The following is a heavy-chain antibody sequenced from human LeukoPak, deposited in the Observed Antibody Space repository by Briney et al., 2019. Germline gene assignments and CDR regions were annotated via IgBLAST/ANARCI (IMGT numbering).Heavy chain of an antibody. J-gene: IGHJ4*02. Sequence: QPGRSLRLSCAASGFTFSSYGMHWVRQAPGKGLEWVAVISYDGSNKYYADSVKGRFTISRDNAKNSLYLQMNSLRAEDTAVYYCARRSRYYDYVWGSSRRGYWGQGTLVTVSS. CDR1: GFTFSSYG. V-gene: IGHV3-30*03. D-gene: IGHD3-16*01. CDR3: ARRSRYYDYVWGSSRRGY. CDR2: ISYDGSNK.